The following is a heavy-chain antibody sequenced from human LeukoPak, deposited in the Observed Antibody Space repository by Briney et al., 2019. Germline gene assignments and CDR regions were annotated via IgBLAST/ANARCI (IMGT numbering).Heavy chain of an antibody. V-gene: IGHV4-59*08. D-gene: IGHD6-13*01. CDR2: IHHSGSI. J-gene: IGHJ5*02. CDR3: ARQVTTATGTNWFDP. CDR1: GGSISSSY. Sequence: SETLSLTCTVSGGSISSSYWSWIRQPPGKGLEWIGYIHHSGSIHYNPSLKSRVTMSVDTSKNQLSLKVNPVTAADTAFYYCARQVTTATGTNWFDPWGQGNLVTVSS.